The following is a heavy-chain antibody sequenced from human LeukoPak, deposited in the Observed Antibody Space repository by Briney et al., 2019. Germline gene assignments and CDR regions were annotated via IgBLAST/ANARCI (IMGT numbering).Heavy chain of an antibody. D-gene: IGHD3-10*01. V-gene: IGHV3-33*08. Sequence: GGSLRLSCAASGFTFSSYGMHWVRQAPGTGLEWVAVIWYDGSHIHYVDSVKGRFTISRDNSKSTLYLQMKSLRVEDTAVYYCARVRSGTGAYEIWGQGTVVTVSS. CDR1: GFTFSSYG. J-gene: IGHJ3*02. CDR3: ARVRSGTGAYEI. CDR2: IWYDGSHI.